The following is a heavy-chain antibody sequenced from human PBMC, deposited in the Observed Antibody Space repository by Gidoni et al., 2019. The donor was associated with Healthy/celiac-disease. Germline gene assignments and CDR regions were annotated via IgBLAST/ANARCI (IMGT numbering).Heavy chain of an antibody. J-gene: IGHJ2*01. D-gene: IGHD4-17*01. CDR2: IWYDGSNK. CDR1: GFPLSSYG. CDR3: AREGGDGDYWYFDL. V-gene: IGHV3-33*01. Sequence: QVQLVESGGGVVQPGRSLRLSCAASGFPLSSYGMHWVRQAPGKGLEWVAVIWYDGSNKYYADAVKGRFTISRDNSKNTLYLQMNSLRAEDTAVYYCAREGGDGDYWYFDLWGRGTLVTVSS.